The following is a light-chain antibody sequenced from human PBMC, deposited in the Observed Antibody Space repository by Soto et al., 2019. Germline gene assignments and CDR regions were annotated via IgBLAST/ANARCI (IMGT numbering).Light chain of an antibody. Sequence: DIQLTQSPSTLSASVGDRVTITCRASQAISNYLAWYQQKPGKVPQLLIYFASTLQSGVPSWFSGSGSGTDFTLTISSLQPEDVATYYCQKYNSVPFSFGPGTKLDLK. CDR1: QAISNY. CDR3: QKYNSVPFS. V-gene: IGKV1-27*01. J-gene: IGKJ3*01. CDR2: FAS.